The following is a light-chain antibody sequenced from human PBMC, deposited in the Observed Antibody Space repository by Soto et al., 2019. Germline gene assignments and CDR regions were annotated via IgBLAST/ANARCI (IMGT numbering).Light chain of an antibody. V-gene: IGKV2-28*01. Sequence: DIVMTQSPLSLPVTPGEPASISCRSSQSLLHSNGYNYLDWYLQKPGQSPQLLIYLGSSRASGVPDRFSGSGSGTDFTLKISRVEAEDVGVYYCMEALQSPLTFGGGTKVDNK. J-gene: IGKJ4*01. CDR2: LGS. CDR1: QSLLHSNGYNY. CDR3: MEALQSPLT.